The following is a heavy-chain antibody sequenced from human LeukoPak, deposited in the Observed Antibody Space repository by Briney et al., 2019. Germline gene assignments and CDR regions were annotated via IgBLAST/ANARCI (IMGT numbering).Heavy chain of an antibody. Sequence: GGSLRLSCVVSGFTFSNYWMKWVRQAPGKGLEWVAIINKDGTALNYVDSVKGRFTISRDNAKNSLYLQMSSLRAEDTAVYYCARDLGYSALDFWGQGALVTVSS. CDR1: GFTFSNYW. J-gene: IGHJ4*02. V-gene: IGHV3-7*01. CDR2: INKDGTAL. CDR3: ARDLGYSALDF. D-gene: IGHD2-21*01.